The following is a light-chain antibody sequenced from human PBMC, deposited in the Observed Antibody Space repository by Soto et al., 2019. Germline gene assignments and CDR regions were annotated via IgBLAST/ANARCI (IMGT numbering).Light chain of an antibody. CDR1: RRALYSSNNKSH. Sequence: DILMTQSPGSLAVSLGERATINCKSSRRALYSSNNKSHLAWYQQKPGKPPKLVIYGASTRESGVPDRFSGSGSGTDFTLTISSLHAEDVAAYYCYQYISYPLTFGGGTKVDI. CDR2: GAS. CDR3: YQYISYPLT. V-gene: IGKV4-1*01. J-gene: IGKJ4*01.